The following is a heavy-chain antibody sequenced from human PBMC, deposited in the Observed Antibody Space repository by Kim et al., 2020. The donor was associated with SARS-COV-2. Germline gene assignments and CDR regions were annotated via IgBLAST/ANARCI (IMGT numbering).Heavy chain of an antibody. V-gene: IGHV3-30*04. CDR3: AREGGGDYDQHMDV. CDR2: ISYDGSNK. Sequence: GGSLRLSCAASGFTFSSYAMHWVRQAPGKGLEWVAVISYDGSNKYYVDSVKGRFTISRDNSKNTLYLQMNSLRAEDTAVYYCAREGGGDYDQHMDVWGQGTTVTVSS. J-gene: IGHJ6*02. CDR1: GFTFSSYA. D-gene: IGHD2-21*02.